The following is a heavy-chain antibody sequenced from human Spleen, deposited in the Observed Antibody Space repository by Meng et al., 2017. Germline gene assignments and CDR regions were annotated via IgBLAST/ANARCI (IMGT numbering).Heavy chain of an antibody. Sequence: EVQLVESGGRLVQPGGSLRLSCAASGFTCSRYWMHWVRQVPGQGLVWVSRINPDGSSTSYADSVKGRFTISRDNAKNTLYLQMTSLRAEDTAVYYCSKDYTGSDDYWGQGTLVTVSS. CDR1: GFTCSRYW. CDR3: SKDYTGSDDY. D-gene: IGHD5-12*01. J-gene: IGHJ4*02. CDR2: INPDGSST. V-gene: IGHV3-74*01.